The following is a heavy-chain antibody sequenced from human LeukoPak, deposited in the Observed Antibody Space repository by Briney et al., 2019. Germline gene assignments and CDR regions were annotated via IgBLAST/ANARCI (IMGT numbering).Heavy chain of an antibody. CDR3: AKAGSLTRFDY. V-gene: IGHV3-23*01. CDR2: ISDSGDST. Sequence: GGSLRLSCAASGVTFNNYALNWGRQAPGKGLGWVSIISDSGDSTYYADSVKGRFTVSRDNSKKTLYLQMNSLRAEDTAVYYCAKAGSLTRFDYWGQGTLVTVSS. CDR1: GVTFNNYA. J-gene: IGHJ4*02. D-gene: IGHD2-15*01.